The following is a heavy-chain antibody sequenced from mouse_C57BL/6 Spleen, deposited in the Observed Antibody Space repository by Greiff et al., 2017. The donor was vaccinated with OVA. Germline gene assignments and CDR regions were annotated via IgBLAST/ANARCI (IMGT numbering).Heavy chain of an antibody. D-gene: IGHD6-1*01. V-gene: IGHV1-53*01. CDR3: AMPGEFCNFDY. CDR1: GYTFNSYW. Sequence: QVQLQQPGTELVKPGASVKLSCKASGYTFNSYWMHWVKQRPGQGLEWIGNINPSNGGTNYNEKFKRKATLTVDKSSSTSHMQLRRLKSEDSAGYYCAMPGEFCNFDYWGQGTTLTVSS. J-gene: IGHJ2*01. CDR2: INPSNGGT.